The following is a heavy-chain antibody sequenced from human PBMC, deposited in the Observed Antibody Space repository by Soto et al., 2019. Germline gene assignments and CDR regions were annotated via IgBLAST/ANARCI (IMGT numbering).Heavy chain of an antibody. V-gene: IGHV3-23*01. CDR3: VKQMTTWTDSFFDF. Sequence: GRSLRLSCVASELSFSRYAMTWVRQAEGKALQWVAGLGPDGRNTFYGESVRGRFTISRDNSRNTLYVQMSSLRAEDTAVYFCVKQMTTWTDSFFDFWGQGIQVTVSS. J-gene: IGHJ4*02. D-gene: IGHD4-17*01. CDR2: LGPDGRNT. CDR1: ELSFSRYA.